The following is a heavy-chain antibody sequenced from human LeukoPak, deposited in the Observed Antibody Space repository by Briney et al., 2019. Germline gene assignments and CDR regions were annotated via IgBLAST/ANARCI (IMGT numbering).Heavy chain of an antibody. CDR2: IIHSGGT. J-gene: IGHJ4*02. Sequence: GTLSLTCAVSGGSISSSNWWSGVSQPPGKGLEWIGGIIHSGGTNYNPSLKSRVTISVDKSKNQSSLKLSAVAAADTAVYYCARGPRGRDYCDYWGEGTLVTVPS. D-gene: IGHD1-26*01. CDR1: GGSISSSNW. V-gene: IGHV4-4*02. CDR3: ARGPRGRDYCDY.